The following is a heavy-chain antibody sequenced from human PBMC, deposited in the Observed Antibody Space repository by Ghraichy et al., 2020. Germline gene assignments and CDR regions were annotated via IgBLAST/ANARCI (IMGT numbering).Heavy chain of an antibody. CDR3: ARGIFGGYYPSHFDY. D-gene: IGHD3-22*01. J-gene: IGHJ4*02. V-gene: IGHV5-51*01. CDR1: GYSFTSYW. CDR2: IYPGDSDT. Sequence: GESLNISCKGSGYSFTSYWIGWVRQMPGKGLEWMGIIYPGDSDTRYSPSFQGQVTISADKSISTAYLQWSSLKASDTAMYYCARGIFGGYYPSHFDYWGQGTLVTVSS.